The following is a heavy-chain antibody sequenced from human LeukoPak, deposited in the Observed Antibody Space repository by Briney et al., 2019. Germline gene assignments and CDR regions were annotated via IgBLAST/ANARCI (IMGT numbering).Heavy chain of an antibody. Sequence: GGSLRLSCAASGFTFGNAWMSWVRQAPGKGLEWVGRVKTKTDGGTTDYAAPVKGRFSISRDDSKTTVYLQMKSLKIEDTAVYYCTRGSGYNPVDYWGQGTPVTVSS. J-gene: IGHJ4*02. CDR1: GFTFGNAW. D-gene: IGHD3-22*01. V-gene: IGHV3-15*01. CDR3: TRGSGYNPVDY. CDR2: VKTKTDGGTT.